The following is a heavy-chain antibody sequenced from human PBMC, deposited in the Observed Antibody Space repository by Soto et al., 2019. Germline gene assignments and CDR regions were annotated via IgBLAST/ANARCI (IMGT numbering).Heavy chain of an antibody. J-gene: IGHJ4*02. CDR2: IYYSGST. D-gene: IGHD2-15*01. CDR3: ARVSRYCSGGSCYQGDFDY. Sequence: PSETLSLTCTVSGGSISSGGYYWSWIRQHPGKGLEWIGYIYYSGSTYYNPSLKSRVTISVDTSKNQFSLKLSSVTAADTAVYYCARVSRYCSGGSCYQGDFDYWGQGTRVTVSS. CDR1: GGSISSGGYY. V-gene: IGHV4-31*03.